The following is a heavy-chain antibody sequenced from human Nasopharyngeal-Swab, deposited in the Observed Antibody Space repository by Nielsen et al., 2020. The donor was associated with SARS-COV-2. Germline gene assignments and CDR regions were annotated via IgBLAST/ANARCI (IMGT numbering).Heavy chain of an antibody. Sequence: GESLKISCAASGFTFSSYAMSWVRQAPGKGLEWVSAISGSGGSTYYADSVKGRFTISRDNSKNTLYLQMNSLRAEETAVYYCAKAVAPSSSWGQGTLVTVSS. CDR2: ISGSGGST. V-gene: IGHV3-23*01. D-gene: IGHD6-6*01. CDR1: GFTFSSYA. J-gene: IGHJ5*02. CDR3: AKAVAPSSS.